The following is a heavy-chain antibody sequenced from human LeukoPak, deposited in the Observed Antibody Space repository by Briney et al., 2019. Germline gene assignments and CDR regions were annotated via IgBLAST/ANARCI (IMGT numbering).Heavy chain of an antibody. D-gene: IGHD3-10*02. CDR1: GYTFTSYD. CDR2: MNPNSGNT. CDR3: ARKYNVRGWYYYYYMDV. Sequence: GASVKVSCKASGYTFTSYDINWVRQATGQGLEWMGWMNPNSGNTGYAQKFQGRVTMTRNTSISTAYMELSSLRSEDTAVYYCARKYNVRGWYYYYYMDVWGKGTTGTVSS. J-gene: IGHJ6*03. V-gene: IGHV1-8*01.